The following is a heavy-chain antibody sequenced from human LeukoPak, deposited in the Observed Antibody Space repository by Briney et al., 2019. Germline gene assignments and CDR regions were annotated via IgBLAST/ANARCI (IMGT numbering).Heavy chain of an antibody. V-gene: IGHV4-61*02. CDR3: AREVRSTYYYYMDV. J-gene: IGHJ6*03. CDR1: GGSISSGNYY. Sequence: SQTLSLTCTVSGGSISSGNYYWSWFRQPAGKGLEWIGRMYTSGSTNYNPSLKSRVTISVDTSKNQFSLKLSSVTAADTAVYYCAREVRSTYYYYMDVWGKGTTVTVSS. CDR2: MYTSGST.